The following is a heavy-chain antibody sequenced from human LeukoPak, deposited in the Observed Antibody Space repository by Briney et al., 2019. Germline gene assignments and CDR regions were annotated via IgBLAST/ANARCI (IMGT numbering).Heavy chain of an antibody. CDR1: GFTFSSYS. V-gene: IGHV3-15*01. CDR2: IKSKAEGGTT. CDR3: SATGFGDLEGEGRGYFDY. J-gene: IGHJ4*02. Sequence: PGGSLRLSCAASGFTFSSYSMTWVRQAPGKGLEWVGRIKSKAEGGTTDYAAPVKGRFAISRDDSKKTLYLQMNSLKTEDTGVYYCSATGFGDLEGEGRGYFDYWGQGTLVTVSS. D-gene: IGHD3-10*01.